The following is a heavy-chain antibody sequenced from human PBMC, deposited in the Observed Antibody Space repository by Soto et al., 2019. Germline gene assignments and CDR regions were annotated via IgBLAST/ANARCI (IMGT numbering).Heavy chain of an antibody. D-gene: IGHD3-22*01. CDR3: ARGGYYDSSGYPTSYGMDV. CDR2: MNPNSGNT. Sequence: QVQLVQSGAEVKKPGASVKVSCKASGYTFTSYDINWVRQATGQGLEWMGWMNPNSGNTGYAQKFQGRVTMTRNTSISTAYMELSSLRSEDTAVYYCARGGYYDSSGYPTSYGMDVWGQGTTVTVSS. J-gene: IGHJ6*02. V-gene: IGHV1-8*01. CDR1: GYTFTSYD.